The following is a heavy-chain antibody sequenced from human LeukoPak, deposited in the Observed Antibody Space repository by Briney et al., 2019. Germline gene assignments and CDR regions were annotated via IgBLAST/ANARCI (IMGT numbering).Heavy chain of an antibody. V-gene: IGHV5-51*01. CDR1: GYSFTRYW. Sequence: GESLKISCKGSGYSFTRYWIGWARQMPGKGLEWMGIIYPGDSDTRYSPSFQGQVTISADKSISTAYLQWSSLKASDTAMYYCASAARITAYDYWGQGTLVTVSS. D-gene: IGHD6-6*01. CDR2: IYPGDSDT. J-gene: IGHJ4*02. CDR3: ASAARITAYDY.